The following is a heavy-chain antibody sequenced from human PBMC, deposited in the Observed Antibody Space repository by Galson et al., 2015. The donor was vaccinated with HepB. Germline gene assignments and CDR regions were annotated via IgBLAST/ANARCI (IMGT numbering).Heavy chain of an antibody. CDR1: GFTFTRYS. CDR2: IDNSGGTI. CDR3: ARNGSPRPFDP. V-gene: IGHV3-48*04. J-gene: IGHJ5*02. Sequence: SLRLSCAASGFTFTRYSMNWVRQAPGKGLEWISYIDNSGGTIYYADSVKGRFTISRDDAKNSLYLQMNSLRADDTAVYYCARNGSPRPFDPWGQGTPVTVSP. D-gene: IGHD6-13*01.